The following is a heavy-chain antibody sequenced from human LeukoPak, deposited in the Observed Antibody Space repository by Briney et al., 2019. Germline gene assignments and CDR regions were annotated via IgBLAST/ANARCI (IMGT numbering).Heavy chain of an antibody. V-gene: IGHV3-33*06. CDR3: TKRVVPAGSSGGDHYALDV. D-gene: IGHD2-2*01. Sequence: GGSLRLSCVASGITFSNYGMHWVRQAPGKGLEWVAGIWYDGSNKNYVDSVKGRFTIPRDNSKNTLFLDMNSLRVEDTGVYFCTKRVVPAGSSGGDHYALDVWGQGTTVTVSS. CDR2: IWYDGSNK. CDR1: GITFSNYG. J-gene: IGHJ6*02.